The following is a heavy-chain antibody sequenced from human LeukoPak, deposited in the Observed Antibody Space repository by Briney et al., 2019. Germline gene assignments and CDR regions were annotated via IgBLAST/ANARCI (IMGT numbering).Heavy chain of an antibody. J-gene: IGHJ4*02. V-gene: IGHV1-46*01. CDR3: ARGGSGSYGDY. CDR2: INPSGGTT. Sequence: ASVKVSCKASGYSFTNYHLHWVRQAPGQGLEWMGVINPSGGTTTYAQNFLGRVTMTRDMSTSTVYMELSSLRSEDTAVYYCARGGSGSYGDYWGQGTLVTVSS. CDR1: GYSFTNYH. D-gene: IGHD3-10*01.